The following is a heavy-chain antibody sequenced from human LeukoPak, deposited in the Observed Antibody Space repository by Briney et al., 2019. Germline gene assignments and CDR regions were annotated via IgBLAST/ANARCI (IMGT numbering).Heavy chain of an antibody. V-gene: IGHV4-4*07. D-gene: IGHD4-17*01. Sequence: PSETLSLTCAVSGGSISNYFWSWVRQPAGKGLEWFGRIYSSGISDYNPSLKSRVTMSVDTSKNQFSLEVRSVTAADTAVYYCARGNGEATREAFDIWGLGTMVTVSS. J-gene: IGHJ3*02. CDR1: GGSISNYF. CDR2: IYSSGIS. CDR3: ARGNGEATREAFDI.